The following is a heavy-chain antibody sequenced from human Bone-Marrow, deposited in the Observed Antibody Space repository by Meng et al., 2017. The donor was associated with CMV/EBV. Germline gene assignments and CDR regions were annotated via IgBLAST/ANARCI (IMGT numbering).Heavy chain of an antibody. Sequence: ASVKVSCKTSGYTFTSYGISWVRQAPGQGLEWMGWISTYNGNTNYAQKLQGRVTMTTDTFTNTAYMELRSLRSDDTAVYLCARDYYDIKGHEYDCFDPWGQGTLVTVSS. CDR1: GYTFTSYG. CDR2: ISTYNGNT. V-gene: IGHV1-18*01. J-gene: IGHJ5*02. D-gene: IGHD3-9*01. CDR3: ARDYYDIKGHEYDCFDP.